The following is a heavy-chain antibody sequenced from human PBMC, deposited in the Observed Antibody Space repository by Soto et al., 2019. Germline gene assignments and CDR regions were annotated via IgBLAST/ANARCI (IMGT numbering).Heavy chain of an antibody. Sequence: GGSLRLSCAASGFRFSDYSMNWVRQAPGKGLEWVSCISSSGMTIRYADSVKGRFTISRDNAKNFLFLQMNSLRVEDTAVYYWAKDRHPDGIWTFDYWGQGAPVTVSS. CDR3: AKDRHPDGIWTFDY. J-gene: IGHJ4*02. V-gene: IGHV3-48*01. CDR1: GFRFSDYS. D-gene: IGHD3-9*01. CDR2: ISSSGMTI.